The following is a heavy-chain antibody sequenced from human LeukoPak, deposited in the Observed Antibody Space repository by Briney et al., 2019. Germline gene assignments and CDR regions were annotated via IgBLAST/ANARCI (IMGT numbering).Heavy chain of an antibody. Sequence: GGSLRLSCAASGFTFSSFGXHXXRQAPGKGLEWXXVIWYDASNKYYADSVKGRFTISRDNSKNALYLQMNSLRDDDTAVYYCVRGVGVSRFNYFDPWGQGTLVTVSS. CDR2: IWYDASNK. V-gene: IGHV3-33*01. CDR1: GFTFSSFG. D-gene: IGHD1-26*01. CDR3: VRGVGVSRFNYFDP. J-gene: IGHJ5*02.